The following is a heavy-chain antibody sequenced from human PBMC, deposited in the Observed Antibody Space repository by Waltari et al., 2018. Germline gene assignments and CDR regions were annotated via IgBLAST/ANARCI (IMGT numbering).Heavy chain of an antibody. J-gene: IGHJ3*02. CDR1: GGSISSGTSY. CDR2: IYTSGST. CDR3: ARSTIAAPSAFDI. D-gene: IGHD6-25*01. Sequence: QVQLQESGPGLVKPSQTLSLTCPVSGGSISSGTSYWSWLRQPAGKGLEWIGYIYTSGSTNYNPSLKSRVTISVDTSKNQFSLKLNSVTAADTAVYYCARSTIAAPSAFDIWGQGTMVTVSS. V-gene: IGHV4-61*09.